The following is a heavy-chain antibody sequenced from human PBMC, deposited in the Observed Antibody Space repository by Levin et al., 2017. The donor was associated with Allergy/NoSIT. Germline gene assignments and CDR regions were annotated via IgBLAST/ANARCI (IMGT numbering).Heavy chain of an antibody. Sequence: GGSLRLSCAASGFTFSTYSMNWVRQAPGKGLEWVSGINSGGTAYYADSVKGRFTISRDISKSTVHLQMDSLRAADTAVYYCAKGGWSSTGGIGPWGQGTLVTVSS. CDR2: INSGGTA. CDR3: AKGGWSSTGGIGP. J-gene: IGHJ5*02. D-gene: IGHD1-14*01. V-gene: IGHV3-23*01. CDR1: GFTFSTYS.